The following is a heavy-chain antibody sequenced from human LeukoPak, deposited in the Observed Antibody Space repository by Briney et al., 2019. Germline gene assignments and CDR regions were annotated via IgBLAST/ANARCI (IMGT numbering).Heavy chain of an antibody. D-gene: IGHD1-26*01. CDR2: MNPNSGNT. CDR3: ATTEGPSGSYYYFDY. J-gene: IGHJ4*02. CDR1: GYTFTSYD. V-gene: IGHV1-8*03. Sequence: GASVKVSCKASGYTFTSYDINWVRQATGQGLEWMGWMNPNSGNTGYAQKFQGRVTITRNTSISTAYMELSSLRSEDTAVYYCATTEGPSGSYYYFDYWGQGTLVTVSS.